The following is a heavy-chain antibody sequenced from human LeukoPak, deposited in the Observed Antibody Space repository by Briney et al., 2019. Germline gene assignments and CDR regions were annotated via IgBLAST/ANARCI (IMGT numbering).Heavy chain of an antibody. CDR3: ARGGLGDYYFDY. J-gene: IGHJ4*02. CDR1: GGSISSYY. CDR2: IYYSGST. V-gene: IGHV4-59*01. Sequence: SGTLSLTCTVSGGSISSYYWSWLRQPPGKGLEWIGYIYYSGSTNYNPSLKSRVTISVDTSKNQFSLKLSSVTAADTAVYYCARGGLGDYYFDYWGQGTLVTVSS. D-gene: IGHD4-17*01.